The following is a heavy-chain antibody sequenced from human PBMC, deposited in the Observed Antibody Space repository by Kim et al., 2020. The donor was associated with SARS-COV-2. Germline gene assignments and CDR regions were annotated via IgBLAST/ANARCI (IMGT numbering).Heavy chain of an antibody. Sequence: DSVKGRLTISRDNAKNSLYLQMNSLRAEDTAVYYCARVRASGSSGSPPVSWGQGTLVTVSS. D-gene: IGHD6-13*01. V-gene: IGHV3-21*01. J-gene: IGHJ4*02. CDR3: ARVRASGSSGSPPVS.